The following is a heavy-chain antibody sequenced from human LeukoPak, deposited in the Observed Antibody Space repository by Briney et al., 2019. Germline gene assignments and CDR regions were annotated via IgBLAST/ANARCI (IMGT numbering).Heavy chain of an antibody. J-gene: IGHJ5*02. Sequence: VQPGGAPRLSCAASGFTLSSYEKNWGRQAPREGLEGGLYISSSGSTIYYADSVKGRFTISRDNAKNSLYLQMNSLRAEDTAVYYCARDDRYNWNDGWFDPWGQGTLVTVSS. CDR3: ARDDRYNWNDGWFDP. D-gene: IGHD1-20*01. CDR1: GFTLSSYE. CDR2: ISSSGSTI. V-gene: IGHV3-48*03.